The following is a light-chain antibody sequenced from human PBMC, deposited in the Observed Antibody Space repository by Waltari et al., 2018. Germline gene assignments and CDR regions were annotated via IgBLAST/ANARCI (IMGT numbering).Light chain of an antibody. J-gene: IGKJ5*01. CDR2: DAS. V-gene: IGKV1-13*02. CDR3: QQLHSYPIT. CDR1: QGISSA. Sequence: IVMTQSPSSLSASVGDRITITCRASQGISSALALYQQKPGESPKFLIYDASSLQSGVPSRFSGSASGTDFTLTITSLQPEDFATYYCQQLHSYPITFGQGTRLEIK.